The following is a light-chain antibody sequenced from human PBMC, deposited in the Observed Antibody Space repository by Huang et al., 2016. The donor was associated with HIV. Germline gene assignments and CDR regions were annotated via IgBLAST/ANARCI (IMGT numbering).Light chain of an antibody. CDR1: QTIRQL. CDR2: GAS. V-gene: IGKV1-5*01. J-gene: IGKJ1*01. CDR3: QQYDTYPWT. Sequence: DIQMTQSPSTLSASIGDRVTITCRASQTIRQLLAWYQQKPGQAPKLRISGASTLQSGVPARLSGSGSGTEFTLTINNLQPDTSATYFCQQYDTYPWTFGQGTKVEIK.